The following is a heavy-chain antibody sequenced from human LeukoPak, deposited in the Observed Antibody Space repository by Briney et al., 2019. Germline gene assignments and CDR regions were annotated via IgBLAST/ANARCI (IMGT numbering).Heavy chain of an antibody. CDR3: ARALGYCSGGSCYSNAFDI. CDR1: GGSISSYY. CDR2: IYYSGST. D-gene: IGHD2-15*01. V-gene: IGHV4-59*01. J-gene: IGHJ3*02. Sequence: SETLSLTCTVSGGSISSYYWSWIRQPPGKGLEWIGYIYYSGSTNYNPSLKSRVTISVDTSKNQFSLKVSSVTAADTAVYYCARALGYCSGGSCYSNAFDIWGQGTMVTVSS.